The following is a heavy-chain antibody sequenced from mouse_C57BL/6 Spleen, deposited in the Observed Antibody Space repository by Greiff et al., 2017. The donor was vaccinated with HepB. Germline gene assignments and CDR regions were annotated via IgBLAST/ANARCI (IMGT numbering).Heavy chain of an antibody. D-gene: IGHD3-1*01. CDR3: ARDPEIYYYAMDY. CDR1: GFTFSSYA. Sequence: EVKLVESGGGLVKPGGSLKLSCAASGFTFSSYAMSWVRQTPEKRLEWVATISDGGSYTYYPDNVKGRFTISRDNAKNNLYLQMRHLKSEDTAMYYCARDPEIYYYAMDYWGQGTSVTVSS. J-gene: IGHJ4*01. V-gene: IGHV5-4*01. CDR2: ISDGGSYT.